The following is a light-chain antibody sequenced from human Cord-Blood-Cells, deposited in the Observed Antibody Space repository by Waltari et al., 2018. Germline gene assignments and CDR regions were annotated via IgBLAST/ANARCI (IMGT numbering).Light chain of an antibody. J-gene: IGLJ1*01. V-gene: IGLV1-40*01. CDR1: SSNIVAGYD. CDR3: QSYDSSLSGYV. CDR2: GNS. Sequence: QSVLTQPPSVSGAPGQRVTISCTGSSSNIVAGYDVHWYQQLPGTAPKLLIYGNSNRPSGVPDRFSGAKSGTSASLAITGLQAEDEADYYGQSYDSSLSGYVFGTGTKVTVL.